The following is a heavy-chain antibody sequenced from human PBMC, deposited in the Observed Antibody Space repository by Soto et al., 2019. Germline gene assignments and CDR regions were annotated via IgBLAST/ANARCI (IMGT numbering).Heavy chain of an antibody. CDR3: PTGSVEGV. Sequence: QLVESGGGLVRPGGSLRLSCSASGFSISSAWMNWVRQAPGKGLEWVGRIKTKIEGETTHYAAPVNGRFTVSRDDSKNMLYLQMNSLKADDTALYYCPTGSVEGVWGKGTTVTVSS. CDR1: GFSISSAW. V-gene: IGHV3-15*07. J-gene: IGHJ6*04. CDR2: IKTKIEGETT. D-gene: IGHD2-15*01.